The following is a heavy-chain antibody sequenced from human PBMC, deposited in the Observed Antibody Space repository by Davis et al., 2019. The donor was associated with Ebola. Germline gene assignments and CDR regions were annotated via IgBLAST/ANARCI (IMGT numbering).Heavy chain of an antibody. J-gene: IGHJ3*01. Sequence: GGSLRLSCAGFGFTFRSYGIQWVRQTPGKGLEWVAVISPDGNNQHYADSVKGRFTVSRDNSESTLYLQMSSLRTEDTAVYFCAKTRSDWWNDALDLWGQGTEVTVSS. V-gene: IGHV3-30*18. CDR2: ISPDGNNQ. D-gene: IGHD6-19*01. CDR1: GFTFRSYG. CDR3: AKTRSDWWNDALDL.